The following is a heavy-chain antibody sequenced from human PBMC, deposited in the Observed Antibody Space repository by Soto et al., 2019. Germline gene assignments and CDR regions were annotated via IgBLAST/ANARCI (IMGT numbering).Heavy chain of an antibody. CDR1: GGSFSGYY. J-gene: IGHJ6*02. D-gene: IGHD2-21*02. Sequence: SETLPLTCAVYGGSFSGYYWILIRQPPGKGLEWIGEINHSGSTNYNPSLKSRVTISVDTSKNQFSLKLSSVTAADTAVYYCARGQGVTYYYYYGMDVWGQGPTVTVSS. V-gene: IGHV4-34*01. CDR2: INHSGST. CDR3: ARGQGVTYYYYYGMDV.